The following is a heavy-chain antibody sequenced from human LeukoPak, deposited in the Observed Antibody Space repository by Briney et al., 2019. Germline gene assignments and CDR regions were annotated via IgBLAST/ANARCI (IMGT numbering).Heavy chain of an antibody. J-gene: IGHJ2*01. CDR1: GYTLTELS. CDR2: FDPEDGET. D-gene: IGHD2-2*02. Sequence: VASVKVSCKVSGYTLTELSMHWVRQAPGKGLEWMGGFDPEDGETIYAQKFQGRVTMTEDTSTDTAYMELSSLRSEDTAVYYCATEVVVVPAAIPHWYFDLWGRGTLVTVSS. CDR3: ATEVVVVPAAIPHWYFDL. V-gene: IGHV1-24*01.